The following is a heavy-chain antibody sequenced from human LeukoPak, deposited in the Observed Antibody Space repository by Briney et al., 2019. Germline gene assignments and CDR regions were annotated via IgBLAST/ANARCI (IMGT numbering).Heavy chain of an antibody. CDR3: ARDYGGSCFFDY. J-gene: IGHJ4*02. Sequence: WASVKASCKASGGTFSSYAISWVRQAPGQGLEWMGGIIPIFGTANCAQKFQGRVTITADKSTSTAYMELSSLRSEDTAVYYCARDYGGSCFFDYWGQGTLVTVSS. CDR1: GGTFSSYA. V-gene: IGHV1-69*06. CDR2: IIPIFGTA. D-gene: IGHD2-15*01.